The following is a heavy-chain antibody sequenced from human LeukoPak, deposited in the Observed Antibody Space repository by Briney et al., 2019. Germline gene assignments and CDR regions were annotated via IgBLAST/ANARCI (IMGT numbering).Heavy chain of an antibody. CDR3: ARAKWDTAMVMFA. CDR1: GFTFSSYS. Sequence: PGGSLRLSCAASGFTFSSYSMNWVRQAPGKGLEWVSSISSSNSYIYYADSVKGRFTISRDNAKNSLYLQMNSLRAEDTAVYYCARAKWDTAMVMFAWGQGTLVTVSS. CDR2: ISSSNSYI. D-gene: IGHD5-18*01. V-gene: IGHV3-21*01. J-gene: IGHJ5*02.